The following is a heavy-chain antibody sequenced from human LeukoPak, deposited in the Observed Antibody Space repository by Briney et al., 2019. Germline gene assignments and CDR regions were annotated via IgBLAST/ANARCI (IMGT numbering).Heavy chain of an antibody. D-gene: IGHD3-22*01. CDR2: ISYDGSNK. CDR1: GFTFSSYG. J-gene: IGHJ4*02. Sequence: GGSLRLSCAASGFTFSSYGMHWVRQAPGKGLEWVAVISYDGSNKYYADSVKGRFTISRDNSKNTLYLQMDSLRAEDTAVYYCAKASYYYDSSGYYHAIDYWGQGTLVTVSS. V-gene: IGHV3-30*18. CDR3: AKASYYYDSSGYYHAIDY.